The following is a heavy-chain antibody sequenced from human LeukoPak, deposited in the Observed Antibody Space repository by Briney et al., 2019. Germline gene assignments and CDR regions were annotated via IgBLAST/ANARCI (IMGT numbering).Heavy chain of an antibody. CDR1: GGTFSSYA. J-gene: IGHJ5*02. V-gene: IGHV1-69*04. Sequence: SVKVSCKASGGTFSSYAISWVRQAPGQGLEWMGRIIPIFGIANYAQKFQGKVTITADKSTSTAYMELSSLRSEDTAVYYCARFNYFWFDPWGQGTLVTVSS. D-gene: IGHD4-11*01. CDR2: IIPIFGIA. CDR3: ARFNYFWFDP.